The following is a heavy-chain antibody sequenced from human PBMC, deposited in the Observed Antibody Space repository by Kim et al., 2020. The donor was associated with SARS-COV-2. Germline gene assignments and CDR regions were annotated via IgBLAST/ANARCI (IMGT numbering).Heavy chain of an antibody. CDR3: ARDGHDILTGYGQLSFNYYYYGMDV. Sequence: GGSLRLSCAASGFTFSSYSMNWVRQAPGKGLEWVSSISSSSSYIYYADSVKGRFTISRDNAKNSLYLQMNSLRAEDTAVYYCARDGHDILTGYGQLSFNYYYYGMDVWGQGTTVTVSS. CDR1: GFTFSSYS. V-gene: IGHV3-21*01. CDR2: ISSSSSYI. D-gene: IGHD3-9*01. J-gene: IGHJ6*02.